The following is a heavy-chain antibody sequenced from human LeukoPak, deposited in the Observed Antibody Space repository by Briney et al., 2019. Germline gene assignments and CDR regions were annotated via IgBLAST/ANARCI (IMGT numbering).Heavy chain of an antibody. V-gene: IGHV3-21*01. J-gene: IGHJ4*02. CDR3: AKGGDDSSGYWTGYLDY. D-gene: IGHD3-22*01. CDR1: GFTFSSYS. CDR2: ISSSSSYI. Sequence: PGGSLRLSCAASGFTFSSYSMNWVRQAPGKGVEWVSSISSSSSYIYYADSVKGRFTISRDNAKNSLYLQMNSLRAEDTSVYYCAKGGDDSSGYWTGYLDYWGQGTLVTVSS.